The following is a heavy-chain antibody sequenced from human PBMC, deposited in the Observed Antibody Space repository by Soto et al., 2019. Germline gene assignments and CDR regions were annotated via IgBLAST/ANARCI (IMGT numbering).Heavy chain of an antibody. CDR2: IIPIFGTA. Sequence: QVQLVQSGAEVKKPGSSVKVSCKASGGTFSSYAISWVRQAPGQGLEWMGGIIPIFGTANYAQKFQGRITMNAKEATTTAYMELRRLRSVDTAGYYGATAPRGIPATRPGPWGKGTLVTLSS. V-gene: IGHV1-69*12. CDR1: GGTFSSYA. D-gene: IGHD1-20*01. CDR3: ATAPRGIPATRPGP. J-gene: IGHJ4*02.